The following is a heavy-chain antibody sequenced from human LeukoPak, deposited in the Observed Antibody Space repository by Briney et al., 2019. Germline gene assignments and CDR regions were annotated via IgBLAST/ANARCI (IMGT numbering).Heavy chain of an antibody. D-gene: IGHD1-7*01. CDR1: GFTFSSYS. V-gene: IGHV3-21*01. Sequence: GGSLRLSCAASGFTFSSYSMNWVRQAPGKGLEWVSSISSSSSYIYYADSVKGRFTISRDNAKNSLYLQMNSLRAEDTAVYYCARGNWNYDVNWFDPWGQGTLVTVSS. CDR2: ISSSSSYI. J-gene: IGHJ5*02. CDR3: ARGNWNYDVNWFDP.